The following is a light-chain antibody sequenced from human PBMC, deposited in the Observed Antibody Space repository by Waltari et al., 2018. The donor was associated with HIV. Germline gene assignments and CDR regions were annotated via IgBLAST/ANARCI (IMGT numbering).Light chain of an antibody. CDR1: NSNIGNNY. CDR3: GAWDSSLSAWV. Sequence: QSVLTQPPSMSMALGQKVTISCSGINSNIGNNYVSWYLQVPGTAPKLLIYDNNKLPSEIPARFSGSKTGTSATLGITGLQTVDEADYYCGAWDSSLSAWVFGGGTTLTVL. V-gene: IGLV1-51*01. J-gene: IGLJ3*02. CDR2: DNN.